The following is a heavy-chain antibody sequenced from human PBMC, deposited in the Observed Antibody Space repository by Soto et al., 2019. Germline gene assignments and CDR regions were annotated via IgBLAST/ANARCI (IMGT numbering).Heavy chain of an antibody. CDR3: ARVSWREKYGMDV. CDR1: GFTFSDSY. J-gene: IGHJ6*02. V-gene: IGHV3-11*01. Sequence: LGGSLRLSCAASGFTFSDSYMSWIRQAPGKGLEWISYITFSGNTVYYADSLKGRFTISRDNAKNSLYLQMNRLRAEDTAVYYCARVSWREKYGMDVWGQGTTVTVSS. CDR2: ITFSGNTV.